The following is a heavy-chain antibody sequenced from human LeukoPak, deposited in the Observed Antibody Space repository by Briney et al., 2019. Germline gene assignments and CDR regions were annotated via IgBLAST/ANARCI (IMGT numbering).Heavy chain of an antibody. CDR1: GDSVSSNSVA. Sequence: SQTLSLTCAISGDSVSSNSVAWNWIRQSPSRGLEWLGRTYYRSKWYNDFAASVKSRITINPDTSKNQFSLQLNSVTPEDTAVYYCARTEYSCSWTPWGFDPWGQGTLVTVSS. D-gene: IGHD6-13*01. J-gene: IGHJ5*02. CDR3: ARTEYSCSWTPWGFDP. CDR2: TYYRSKWYN. V-gene: IGHV6-1*01.